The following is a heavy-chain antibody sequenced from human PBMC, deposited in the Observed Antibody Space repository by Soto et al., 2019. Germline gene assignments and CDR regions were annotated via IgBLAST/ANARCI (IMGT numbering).Heavy chain of an antibody. J-gene: IGHJ6*02. CDR2: IPQEGSDG. D-gene: IGHD2-2*01. CDR3: ARDQLILPYHDFFYGSDV. CDR1: GFTLSMYS. V-gene: IGHV3-7*03. Sequence: PGGSLRLSCEVSGFTLSMYSMTWVRQAPGNRLEWVAKIPQEGSDGHYVDSVKGRFTISRDNAKNSVYLQMNSLRAEDTAVYYCARDQLILPYHDFFYGSDVSGQGAKVTVSS.